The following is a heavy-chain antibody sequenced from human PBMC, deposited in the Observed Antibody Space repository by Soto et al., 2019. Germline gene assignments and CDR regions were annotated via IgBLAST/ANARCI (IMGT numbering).Heavy chain of an antibody. Sequence: SETLSLTCTVSGGSISSYYWSWIRQPPGKGLEWIGYIYYSGSTNYNPSLKSRVTISVDTSKNQFSLKLSSVTAADTAVYYCARIKIAVADPDWYYYMDVWGKGTTVTVSS. CDR1: GGSISSYY. J-gene: IGHJ6*03. CDR3: ARIKIAVADPDWYYYMDV. CDR2: IYYSGST. D-gene: IGHD6-19*01. V-gene: IGHV4-59*01.